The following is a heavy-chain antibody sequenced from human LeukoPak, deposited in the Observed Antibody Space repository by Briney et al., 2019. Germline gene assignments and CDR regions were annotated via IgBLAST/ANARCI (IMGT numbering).Heavy chain of an antibody. CDR1: GYTFTGYY. D-gene: IGHD5-24*01. V-gene: IGHV1-2*02. J-gene: IGHJ6*02. Sequence: ASVNVSCKASGYTFTGYYMHWVRQAPGQGLEWMGWINPNSGGTNYALKFQGRVTMTRDTSISTAYMELSRLRSDDTAVYYCARGMAVYYAMDVWGQGTTVTVSS. CDR2: INPNSGGT. CDR3: ARGMAVYYAMDV.